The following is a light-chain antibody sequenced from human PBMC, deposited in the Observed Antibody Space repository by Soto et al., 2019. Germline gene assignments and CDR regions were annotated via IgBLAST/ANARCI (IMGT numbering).Light chain of an antibody. Sequence: EIVLTQSPGTLSLSPGERATLSCRASQSVSSNLAWYQQKAGQAPRLLIFGASTRATGIPARFSGSGSGTDFTLTISRLEPEDFVVYYCQQYGNSPFTFGQGTRLEIK. CDR1: QSVSSN. V-gene: IGKV3-20*01. CDR2: GAS. J-gene: IGKJ5*01. CDR3: QQYGNSPFT.